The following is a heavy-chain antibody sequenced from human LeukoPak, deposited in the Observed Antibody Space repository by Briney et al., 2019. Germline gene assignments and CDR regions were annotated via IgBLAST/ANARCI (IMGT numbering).Heavy chain of an antibody. D-gene: IGHD3-10*01. CDR3: ARDQPYYYGSGSSSHSDY. J-gene: IGHJ4*02. V-gene: IGHV1-2*02. CDR1: GYTFTGYY. CDR2: INPDSGGT. Sequence: ASVKVSCKASGYTFTGYYMHWVRQAPGQGLEWMGWINPDSGGTNYAQKFQGRVTMTRDTPISTAYMELSRLGSDDTAVYYCARDQPYYYGSGSSSHSDYWSQGTLVTVSS.